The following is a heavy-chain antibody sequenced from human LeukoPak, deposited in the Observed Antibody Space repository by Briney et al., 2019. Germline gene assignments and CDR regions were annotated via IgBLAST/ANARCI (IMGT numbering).Heavy chain of an antibody. CDR2: IYSGGST. V-gene: IGHV3-66*01. J-gene: IGHJ4*02. Sequence: GGSLRLSCAASGFTVSNNYMSWVRQAPGKGLVWVSSIYSGGSTYYTDSVKGRFTISRDNSKNTLYLQMNSLRAEDTAVYYCARDLAGYNSFDYWGLGTLVTVSS. CDR1: GFTVSNNY. CDR3: ARDLAGYNSFDY. D-gene: IGHD5-24*01.